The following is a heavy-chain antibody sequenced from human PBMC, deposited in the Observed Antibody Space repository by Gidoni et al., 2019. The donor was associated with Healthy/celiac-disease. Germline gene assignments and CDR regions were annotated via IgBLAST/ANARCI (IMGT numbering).Heavy chain of an antibody. J-gene: IGHJ4*02. Sequence: EVQLLESGGGLVQPGGSLRLSCAASGFTFSSYAMSWVRQAPGKGLEWVSAISGSGGSTYYADSVKGRFTISRDNSKNTLYLQMNSLRAEDTAVYYCAKDPPGYCSGGSCYGGVYFDYWGQGTLVTVSS. CDR3: AKDPPGYCSGGSCYGGVYFDY. D-gene: IGHD2-15*01. CDR1: GFTFSSYA. CDR2: ISGSGGST. V-gene: IGHV3-23*01.